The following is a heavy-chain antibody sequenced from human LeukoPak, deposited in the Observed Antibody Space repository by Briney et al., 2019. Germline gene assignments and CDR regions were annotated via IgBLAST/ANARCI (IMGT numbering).Heavy chain of an antibody. V-gene: IGHV3-21*01. J-gene: IGHJ4*02. D-gene: IGHD3-3*01. Sequence: PGGSLRLSCAASGFTFSSYSMNWVRQAPGKGLEWVSSISRSSSYIYYADSVKGRFTISRDNAKNSLYLQLNSLRAEDTAVYYCAIEYYDFWSGYYPPYYFDYWGQGTLVTVSS. CDR1: GFTFSSYS. CDR3: AIEYYDFWSGYYPPYYFDY. CDR2: ISRSSSYI.